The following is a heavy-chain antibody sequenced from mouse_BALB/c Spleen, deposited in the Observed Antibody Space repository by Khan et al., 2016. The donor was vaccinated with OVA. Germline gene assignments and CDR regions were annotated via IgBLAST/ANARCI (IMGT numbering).Heavy chain of an antibody. CDR2: INYSGNT. J-gene: IGHJ3*01. CDR1: GYSITSEYA. V-gene: IGHV3-2*02. Sequence: EVKLLESGPGLVKPSQSLSLTCTVTGYSITSEYAWNWIRQFPGNKLEWMGYINYSGNTRFNPSLKSRTSITRDTSKNQFFLQLNSVPTEDTATYYCARRDYYDYDPFPYWGQGTLVTVSA. D-gene: IGHD2-4*01. CDR3: ARRDYYDYDPFPY.